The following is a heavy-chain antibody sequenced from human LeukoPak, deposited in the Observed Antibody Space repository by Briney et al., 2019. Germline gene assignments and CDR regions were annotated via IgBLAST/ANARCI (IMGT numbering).Heavy chain of an antibody. V-gene: IGHV4-38-2*02. J-gene: IGHJ4*02. CDR3: ARGLRLDY. CDR1: AYSIRSGYF. Sequence: SETLSLTCTVSAYSIRSGYFWGWIRQPPGKGLEWIASIYHSGSTYYNPSLKSRVTISVDTSKNQFSLKLTSVTAADTAVYYCARGLRLDYWGQGTLVTVSS. CDR2: IYHSGST.